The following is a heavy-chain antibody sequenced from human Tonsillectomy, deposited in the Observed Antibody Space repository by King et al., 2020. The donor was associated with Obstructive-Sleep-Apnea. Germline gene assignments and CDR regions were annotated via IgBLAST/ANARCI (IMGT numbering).Heavy chain of an antibody. J-gene: IGHJ4*02. D-gene: IGHD2/OR15-2a*01. CDR3: ASGNSTSPGY. Sequence: VQLHESGPGLVKPSGTLSLTCAVSGGSISSTNWWSWVRQPPGKGLEWIGGIYQSGGTNYHPSLNNRVTISIDKAANQFSLKLTSMTSADTAVYYCASGNSTSPGYWGQGTLVTVSS. CDR1: GGSISSTNW. CDR2: IYQSGGT. V-gene: IGHV4-4*02.